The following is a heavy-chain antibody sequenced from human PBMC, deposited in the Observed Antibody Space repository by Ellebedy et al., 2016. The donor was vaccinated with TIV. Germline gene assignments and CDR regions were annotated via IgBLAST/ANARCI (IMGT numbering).Heavy chain of an antibody. V-gene: IGHV5-51*01. CDR1: GYNFGSYW. Sequence: GESLKISCKAFGYNFGSYWIGWVRQMPGKGLEWMGTIYPGDSDTRYSPSFQGQVTILADKSIGTAYLQWSSLKASDTAMYYCARRNSYASSNRLPSYGLDVWGQGTAVTVSS. CDR2: IYPGDSDT. D-gene: IGHD3-22*01. CDR3: ARRNSYASSNRLPSYGLDV. J-gene: IGHJ6*02.